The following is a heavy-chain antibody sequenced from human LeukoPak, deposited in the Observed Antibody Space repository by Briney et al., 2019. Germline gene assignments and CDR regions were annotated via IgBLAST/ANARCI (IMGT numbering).Heavy chain of an antibody. CDR2: IYYSGST. J-gene: IGHJ4*02. V-gene: IGHV4-31*03. D-gene: IGHD3-10*01. CDR3: ARERGVSIGYFHY. Sequence: SKTLSVTCTVSGGSISSRGYYCSWIRQHPGKGLEWIGYIYYSGSTYYNPSLKSRVTISVDTSKNQFSLKLSSVTAADTAVYYCARERGVSIGYFHYWGQGTLVTVSS. CDR1: GGSISSRGYY.